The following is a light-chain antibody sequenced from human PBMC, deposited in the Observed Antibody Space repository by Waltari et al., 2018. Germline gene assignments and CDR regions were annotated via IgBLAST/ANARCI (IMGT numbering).Light chain of an antibody. CDR3: CSYADSYTYV. V-gene: IGLV2-11*01. CDR2: DFS. J-gene: IGLJ1*01. CDR1: SSDVGGYNY. Sequence: QSALTQPRSVSGSPGQSVTISCTGTSSDVGGYNYVSWYQQQPCKAPQPIVYDFSKRPPGVPDLFPGSKACNTASLTISGLQAEDEAYYYCCSYADSYTYVFGTGTEVTVL.